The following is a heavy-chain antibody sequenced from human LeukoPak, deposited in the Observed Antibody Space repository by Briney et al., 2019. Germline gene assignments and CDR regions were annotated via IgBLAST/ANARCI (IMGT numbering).Heavy chain of an antibody. CDR1: GGSVSSGSYY. V-gene: IGHV4-61*01. CDR3: ARAWVVVGPAAFDI. Sequence: PSETLSLTCTVSGGSVSSGSYYWSWIRQPPGKGLEWIGYIYYSGSTNYNPSLKSRVTISVDTSKSQFSLKLSSVTAAAPAVYYCARAWVVVGPAAFDIWGQGTMVTVSS. D-gene: IGHD3-22*01. CDR2: IYYSGST. J-gene: IGHJ3*02.